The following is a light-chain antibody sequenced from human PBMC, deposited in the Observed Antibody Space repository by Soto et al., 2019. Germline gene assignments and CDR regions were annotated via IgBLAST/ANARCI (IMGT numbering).Light chain of an antibody. CDR1: QSISSN. CDR3: QHYNNWPMYT. J-gene: IGKJ2*01. V-gene: IGKV3-15*01. Sequence: EIVMTQSPATLSVSPGERATLSCRASQSISSNLAWYQQKPGQAPRLLIYGASTRATGIPARFSGSGPGTEFTLTISSLQSEDFAVYYCQHYNNWPMYTFGQGTKVDIK. CDR2: GAS.